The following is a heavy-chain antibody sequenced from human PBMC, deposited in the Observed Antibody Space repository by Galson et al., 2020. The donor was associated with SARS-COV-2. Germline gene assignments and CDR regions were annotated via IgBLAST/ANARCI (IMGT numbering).Heavy chain of an antibody. CDR2: ISSSGSTI. V-gene: IGHV3-11*01. CDR3: ARERLTRGGDYYYYGMDV. Sequence: NSGGSLRLSCAASGFTFSDYYMSWIRQAPGKGLEWVSYISSSGSTIYYADSVKGRFTISRDNAKNSLYLQMNSLRAEDTAVYYCARERLTRGGDYYYYGMDVWGKGTTVTVSS. D-gene: IGHD3-16*01. CDR1: GFTFSDYY. J-gene: IGHJ6*04.